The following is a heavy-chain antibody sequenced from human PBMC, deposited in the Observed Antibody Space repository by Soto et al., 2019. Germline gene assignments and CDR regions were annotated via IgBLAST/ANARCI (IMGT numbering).Heavy chain of an antibody. Sequence: PSETLSLTCTVSGGSISSSSYYWGWIRQPPGKGLEWIGNIYYSGSTYYNPSLKSRVTISVDTSKNQFSLKLSSVTAADTAVYYCARTTSGAFDIWGQGTMVTVSS. CDR3: ARTTSGAFDI. D-gene: IGHD4-4*01. V-gene: IGHV4-39*01. CDR1: GGSISSSSYY. CDR2: IYYSGST. J-gene: IGHJ3*02.